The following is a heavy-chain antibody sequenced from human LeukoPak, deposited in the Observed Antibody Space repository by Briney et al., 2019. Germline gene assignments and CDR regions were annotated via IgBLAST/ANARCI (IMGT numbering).Heavy chain of an antibody. CDR3: ARRGVYLGVY. Sequence: GGSLRLSCAASGFTVSNNYMSWVRQAPGEGLEWVSVIYSGGTTYYADSVKGRFTISRDNSKNTLYLQMHNLRAEDTAVYYCARRGVYLGVYWGQGTLVTVSS. J-gene: IGHJ4*02. D-gene: IGHD2-8*01. CDR1: GFTVSNNY. CDR2: IYSGGTT. V-gene: IGHV3-66*01.